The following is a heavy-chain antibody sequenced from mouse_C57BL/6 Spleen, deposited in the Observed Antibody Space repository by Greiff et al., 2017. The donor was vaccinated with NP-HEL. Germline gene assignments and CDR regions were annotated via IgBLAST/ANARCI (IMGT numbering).Heavy chain of an antibody. D-gene: IGHD1-1*01. Sequence: EVQLVESGGGLVQPKGSLKLSCAASGFSFNTYAMNWVRQAPGKGLEWVARIRSKSNNYATYYADSVKDRFTISRDDSESMLYLQMNNLKTEDTAMYYCVRRGSYYYGSSSAWFAYWGQGTLVTVSA. CDR3: VRRGSYYYGSSSAWFAY. CDR1: GFSFNTYA. CDR2: IRSKSNNYAT. V-gene: IGHV10-1*01. J-gene: IGHJ3*01.